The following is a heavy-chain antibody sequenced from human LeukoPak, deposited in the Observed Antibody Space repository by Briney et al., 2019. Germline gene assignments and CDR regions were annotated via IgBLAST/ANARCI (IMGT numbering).Heavy chain of an antibody. Sequence: SETLSLTCAVYGGSFSGYYWSWIRQPPGKGLEWIGEINHSGSTNYNPSLKSRVTISVDTSKNQFSLKLSSVTAADTAVYYCARHRALLWFGSFGFDPWGQGTLVTVSS. V-gene: IGHV4-34*01. CDR3: ARHRALLWFGSFGFDP. D-gene: IGHD3-10*01. CDR1: GGSFSGYY. J-gene: IGHJ5*02. CDR2: INHSGST.